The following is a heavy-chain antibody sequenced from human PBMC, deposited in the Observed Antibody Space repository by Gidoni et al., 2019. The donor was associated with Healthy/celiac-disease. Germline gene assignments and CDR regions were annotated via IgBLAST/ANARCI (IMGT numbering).Heavy chain of an antibody. D-gene: IGHD1-26*01. CDR1: GVTVSSNY. CDR3: ARDLSNSGSFCD. CDR2: IYSGGST. V-gene: IGHV3-53*01. J-gene: IGHJ4*02. Sequence: DVQLVDSGGGLIKPGGSLSLSFAASGVTVSSNYMSWVRQAPGKGLEWVSVIYSGGSTYYADSVKGRFTISRDNSKNTLYLQMNSLRAEDTAVYYCARDLSNSGSFCDWGQGTLVTVSS.